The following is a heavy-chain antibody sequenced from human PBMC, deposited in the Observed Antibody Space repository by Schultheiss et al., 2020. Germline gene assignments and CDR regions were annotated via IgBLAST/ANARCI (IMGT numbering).Heavy chain of an antibody. J-gene: IGHJ4*02. CDR3: AKDLHEGYSYGSCDY. D-gene: IGHD5-18*01. CDR2: ISYDGSNK. V-gene: IGHV3-30*18. Sequence: GGSLRLSCAASGFTFSSYGMHWVRQAPGKGLEWVAVISYDGSNKYYADSVKGRFTISRDNSKNTLYLQMNSLRAEDTAVYYCAKDLHEGYSYGSCDYWGQGTLVTVS. CDR1: GFTFSSYG.